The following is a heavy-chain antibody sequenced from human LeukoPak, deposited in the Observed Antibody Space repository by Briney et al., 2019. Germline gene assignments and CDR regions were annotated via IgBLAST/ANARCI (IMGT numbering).Heavy chain of an antibody. V-gene: IGHV4-39*01. J-gene: IGHJ3*02. D-gene: IGHD2-15*01. CDR3: ASPSKLVISRGGFAI. CDR1: GGSSSDTTYY. CDR2: IYFSET. Sequence: PSETLSLTCTVTGGSSSDTTYYWAWIRQPPGKGLEWIGSIYFSETKYNPSLKSRITISGDTSKNQFSLKLRSVTAADTAVYYCASPSKLVISRGGFAIWGQGTMVTVSA.